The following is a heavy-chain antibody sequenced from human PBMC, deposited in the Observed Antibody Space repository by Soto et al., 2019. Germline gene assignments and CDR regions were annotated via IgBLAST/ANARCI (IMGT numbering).Heavy chain of an antibody. CDR2: INYTGPP. D-gene: IGHD6-13*01. Sequence: QVQLQESGPGLVKPSQTLSLTCTVSGGPIINGDSYLNWIRQHPEKGLEWMGYINYTGPPNYNPALKSRILLSLDTSKNQFSLRLPSVTAADTAVYYCARDAPGAAPYWGQGTLVTVSS. J-gene: IGHJ4*02. V-gene: IGHV4-31*03. CDR1: GGPIINGDSY. CDR3: ARDAPGAAPY.